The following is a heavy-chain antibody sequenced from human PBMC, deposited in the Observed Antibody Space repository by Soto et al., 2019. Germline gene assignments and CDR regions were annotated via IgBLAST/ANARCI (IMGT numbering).Heavy chain of an antibody. Sequence: PGGSLRLSCAGSGFTFSNYAISWVRQAPGKGLEWVSGLSDGGVSTFYADSVKGRFTISRDNAKNTLYLQMSSLRAEDTAVYYCAKERTTSPSNWFDPSGQGTLVALSS. CDR2: LSDGGVST. V-gene: IGHV3-23*01. D-gene: IGHD2-2*01. J-gene: IGHJ5*02. CDR1: GFTFSNYA. CDR3: AKERTTSPSNWFDP.